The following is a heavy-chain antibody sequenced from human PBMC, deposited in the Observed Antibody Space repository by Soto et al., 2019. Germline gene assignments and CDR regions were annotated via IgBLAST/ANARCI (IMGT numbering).Heavy chain of an antibody. CDR3: ASDIVVPAAGLVY. CDR1: GGSISSGDYY. CDR2: IYYSGST. D-gene: IGHD2-2*01. J-gene: IGHJ4*02. V-gene: IGHV4-30-4*01. Sequence: QVQLQESGTGLVKPSQTLSLTCTVSGGSISSGDYYWSWIRQPPGKGLEWIGYIYYSGSTYYNPSLMSRVTISVDTSKNQFSLKLSSVTAADTAVYYCASDIVVPAAGLVYWGQGTLVTVSS.